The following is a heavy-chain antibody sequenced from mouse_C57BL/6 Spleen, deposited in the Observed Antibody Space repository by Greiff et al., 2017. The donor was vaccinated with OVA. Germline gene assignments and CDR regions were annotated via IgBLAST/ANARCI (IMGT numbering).Heavy chain of an antibody. CDR3: ASITTVVARGYFDV. D-gene: IGHD1-1*01. J-gene: IGHJ1*03. CDR1: GFSLTSSG. Sequence: QVQLQQSGPGLVQPSQSLSITCTVSGFSLTSSGVHWVRQSPGKGLEWLGVIWSGGSTDYNAAFISRLSISKDNSKSQVFFKMNSLQADDTAIYYCASITTVVARGYFDVWGTGTTVTVSS. CDR2: IWSGGST. V-gene: IGHV2-2*01.